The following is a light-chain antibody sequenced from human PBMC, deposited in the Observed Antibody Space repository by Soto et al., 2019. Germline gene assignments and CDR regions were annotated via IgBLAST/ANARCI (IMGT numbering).Light chain of an antibody. Sequence: EIVTTQSPATLSVSLGVRATLPGRASQSVSSNLAWYQQKPGQAPRLLIYGESARATGIPARFSGSGSGTEFTLTISSLQSEDFAVYFCQQYYDWPRTFGQGTKV. V-gene: IGKV3-15*01. J-gene: IGKJ1*01. CDR2: GES. CDR3: QQYYDWPRT. CDR1: QSVSSN.